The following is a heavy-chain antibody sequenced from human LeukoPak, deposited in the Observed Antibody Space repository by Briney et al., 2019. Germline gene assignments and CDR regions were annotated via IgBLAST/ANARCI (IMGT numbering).Heavy chain of an antibody. CDR3: AKVRDSSGYYMAFDY. CDR1: GGSISSSSYY. CDR2: IYYSGST. V-gene: IGHV4-39*01. D-gene: IGHD3-22*01. Sequence: SETLSLTCTVSGGSISSSSYYWGWIRQPPGKGLEWIGSIYYSGSTYYNPSLKSRVTISVDTSKNQFSLKLSSVTAADTAVYYCAKVRDSSGYYMAFDYWGQGTLVTVSS. J-gene: IGHJ4*02.